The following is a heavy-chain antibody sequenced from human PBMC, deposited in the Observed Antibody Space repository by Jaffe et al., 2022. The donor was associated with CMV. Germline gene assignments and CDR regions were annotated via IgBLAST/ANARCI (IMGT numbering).Heavy chain of an antibody. CDR2: IYYSGST. Sequence: QLQLQESGPGLVKPSETLSLTCTVSGGSISSSSYYWGWIRQPPGKGLEWIGSIYYSGSTYYNPSLKSRVTISVDTSKNQFSLKLSSVTAADTAVYYCARHQGDCSGGSCYLGWNFDYWGQGTLVTVSS. CDR1: GGSISSSSYY. D-gene: IGHD2-15*01. J-gene: IGHJ4*02. CDR3: ARHQGDCSGGSCYLGWNFDY. V-gene: IGHV4-39*01.